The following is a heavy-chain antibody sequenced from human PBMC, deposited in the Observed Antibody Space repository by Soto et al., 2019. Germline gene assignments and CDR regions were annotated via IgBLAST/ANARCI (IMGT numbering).Heavy chain of an antibody. V-gene: IGHV3-7*03. CDR3: VKDAVPQNGVWDCFDS. D-gene: IGHD3-16*01. CDR2: IKQDGSEK. Sequence: GGSLRLSCAASGFTFSSYWMSWVRQAPGKGLEWVANIKQDGSEKYYVDSVKGRFTISRDNAKNSLYLQMNSLRADDTAIYYCVKDAVPQNGVWDCFDSWGRGTLVTVSS. CDR1: GFTFSSYW. J-gene: IGHJ5*01.